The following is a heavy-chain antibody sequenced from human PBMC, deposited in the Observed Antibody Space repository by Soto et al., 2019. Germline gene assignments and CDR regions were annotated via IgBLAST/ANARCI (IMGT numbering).Heavy chain of an antibody. J-gene: IGHJ6*02. CDR3: ARSRHGSGSYTHFYYGLDV. CDR1: GFTFISYA. Sequence: QVQLVESGGGVVQPGRSLRLSCAASGFTFISYAMHWVRQAPGKGLEWVAVISFDGSTEYYADSVKGPFTISRDNSKNTVYLQMNGLRAEYTAVYYCARSRHGSGSYTHFYYGLDVWGQGTTVTVSS. CDR2: ISFDGSTE. V-gene: IGHV3-30-3*01. D-gene: IGHD3-10*01.